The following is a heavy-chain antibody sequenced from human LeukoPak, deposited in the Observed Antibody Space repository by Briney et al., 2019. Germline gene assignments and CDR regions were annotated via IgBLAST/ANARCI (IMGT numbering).Heavy chain of an antibody. CDR2: ISSSGSTI. V-gene: IGHV3-11*01. CDR3: ARGYDSSGYYYYYYYYGMDV. Sequence: GGSLRLSCAASGFTFSDYYMSWIRQAPGKGLEWVSYISSSGSTIYYADSVKGRFTISRDNAKNSLYLQMNSLRAEDTAVYYCARGYDSSGYYYYYYYYGMDVWGQGTTVTVSS. CDR1: GFTFSDYY. J-gene: IGHJ6*02. D-gene: IGHD3-22*01.